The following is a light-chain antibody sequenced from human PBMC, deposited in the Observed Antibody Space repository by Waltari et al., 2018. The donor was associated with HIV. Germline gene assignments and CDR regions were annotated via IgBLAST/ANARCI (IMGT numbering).Light chain of an antibody. CDR2: GAS. J-gene: IGKJ4*01. V-gene: IGKV3-15*01. CDR1: QSVSSN. CDR3: QHYNHGPPLT. Sequence: EIVMTKSPAPLSVFPGERATLSCRASQSVSSNLAWYQQKPGQAPRPLIYGASTRATGIPARFSGSGSGTEFTLTISGLQSEDFAVYYCQHYNHGPPLTFGGGTKVEIK.